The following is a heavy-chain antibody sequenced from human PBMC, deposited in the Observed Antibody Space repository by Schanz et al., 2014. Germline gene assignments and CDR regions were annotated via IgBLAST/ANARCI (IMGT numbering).Heavy chain of an antibody. CDR3: ARDGGRDVYNLAFDV. CDR2: MYMNSGRT. D-gene: IGHD2-15*01. V-gene: IGHV3-53*01. Sequence: EVQLVESGGGLIQPGGSLRLSCAVSGFTVNTNYMSWVRQAPGKGLEWMSSMYMNSGRTQYEDSVKGRFIISRDSSKNPISLQMTSLGAEDTGVYYSARDGGRDVYNLAFDVWGQGTLVTVSS. CDR1: GFTVNTNY. J-gene: IGHJ3*01.